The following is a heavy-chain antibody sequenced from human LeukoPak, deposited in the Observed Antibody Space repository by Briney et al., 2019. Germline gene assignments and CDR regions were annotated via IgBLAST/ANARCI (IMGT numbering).Heavy chain of an antibody. D-gene: IGHD3-16*01. V-gene: IGHV4-34*01. CDR1: GGSFSGYY. Sequence: PSETLSLTCAVYGGSFSGYYWSWIRQPPGKGLEWIGEINHIGSTNYNPSLKSRVTISVDTSKNQFSLKLSSVTAADTAVYYCARGLPRDTYGNGGWFDPWGQGTLVTVSS. J-gene: IGHJ5*02. CDR2: INHIGST. CDR3: ARGLPRDTYGNGGWFDP.